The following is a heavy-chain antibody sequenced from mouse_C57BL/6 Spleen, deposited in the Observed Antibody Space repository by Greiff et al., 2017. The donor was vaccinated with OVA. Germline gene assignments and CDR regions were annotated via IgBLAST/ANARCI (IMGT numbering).Heavy chain of an antibody. V-gene: IGHV1-64*01. CDR1: GYTFTSYW. D-gene: IGHD2-4*01. Sequence: QVQLQQPGAELVKPGASVKLSCKASGYTFTSYWMHWVKQRPGQGLEWIGMIHPNSGSTNYNEKFKSKATLTVDKSSSTANMQLSSLTSEDSAVYYCARERGYDYDEDYFDYWGQGTTLTVSS. J-gene: IGHJ2*01. CDR3: ARERGYDYDEDYFDY. CDR2: IHPNSGST.